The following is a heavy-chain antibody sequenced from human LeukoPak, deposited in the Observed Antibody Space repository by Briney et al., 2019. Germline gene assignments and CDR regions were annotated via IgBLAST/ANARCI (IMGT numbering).Heavy chain of an antibody. Sequence: SETLSLTCTVSGGSISSYYWSWIRQPPGKGLEWIGYIYYSGSTNYNPSLKSRVTISVDTSKNQFSLKLGSVTAADTASFYWGRGNGVYAVYWGQGTLVTVS. D-gene: IGHD2-8*01. CDR2: IYYSGST. CDR1: GGSISSYY. J-gene: IGHJ4*02. CDR3: GRGNGVYAVY. V-gene: IGHV4-59*01.